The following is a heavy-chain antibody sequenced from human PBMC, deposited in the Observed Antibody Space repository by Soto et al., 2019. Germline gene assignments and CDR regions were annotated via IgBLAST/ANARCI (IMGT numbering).Heavy chain of an antibody. V-gene: IGHV4-39*01. Sequence: PSETLSLTCTVSGGSISSNNYYWGWIRQPPGKGLEWIGSIYYSGSTYYNPSLKSRVTISGDTSKNQFSLKLTSVTAADTAVYYCARRAGYYDNRAYFDFWGPGTLVTVSS. CDR1: GGSISSNNYY. J-gene: IGHJ4*02. CDR2: IYYSGST. CDR3: ARRAGYYDNRAYFDF. D-gene: IGHD3-22*01.